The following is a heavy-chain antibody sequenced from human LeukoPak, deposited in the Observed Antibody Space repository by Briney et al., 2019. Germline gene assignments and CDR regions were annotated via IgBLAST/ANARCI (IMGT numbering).Heavy chain of an antibody. V-gene: IGHV3-64*01. J-gene: IGHJ1*01. Sequence: GGSLRLSCAASGFTLSSYSMHWVRQAPGKGLEFVSAISRNGRNTYYANSVKGRFTISRDISKNTLYLQMGSLRPEDMAVYYCARVNSGSACASWGQGILVTVSS. CDR1: GFTLSSYS. D-gene: IGHD6-19*01. CDR2: ISRNGRNT. CDR3: ARVNSGSACAS.